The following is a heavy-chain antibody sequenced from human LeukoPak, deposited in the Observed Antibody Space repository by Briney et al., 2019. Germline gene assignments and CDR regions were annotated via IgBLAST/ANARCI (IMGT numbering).Heavy chain of an antibody. CDR3: ARGGPDFWSGYRLYGMDV. CDR1: GGSFSGYY. V-gene: IGHV4-34*01. CDR2: INHSGST. Sequence: PSETLSLTCAVYGGSFSGYYWSWIRQPPGKGLEWIGEINHSGSTNYSPSLKSRVTISVDTSKNQFSLKLSSVTAADTAVYYCARGGPDFWSGYRLYGMDVWGQGTTVTVSS. D-gene: IGHD3-3*01. J-gene: IGHJ6*02.